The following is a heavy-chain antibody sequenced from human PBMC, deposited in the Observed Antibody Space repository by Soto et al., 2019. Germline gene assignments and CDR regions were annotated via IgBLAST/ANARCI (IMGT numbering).Heavy chain of an antibody. V-gene: IGHV3-9*01. CDR3: AKARSVVTDWFDP. CDR1: GFMFDDFA. J-gene: IGHJ5*02. Sequence: VQLVESGGGLVQPGRSLRLSCAASGFMFDDFAMHWVRQAPGKGLEWVSGISRNSGDVADAESVKGRFTISRDNAKHSMYLHVNSLGPEDTALYYCAKARSVVTDWFDPWGQGTLVTVSS. CDR2: ISRNSGDV. D-gene: IGHD2-21*02.